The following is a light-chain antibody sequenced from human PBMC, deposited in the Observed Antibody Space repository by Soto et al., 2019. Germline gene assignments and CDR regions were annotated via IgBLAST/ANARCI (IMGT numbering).Light chain of an antibody. CDR1: QSISSW. CDR3: QQYNSYSSST. Sequence: DIQMTQSPSTLSASVGDRVTITYQASQSISSWLAWYQQKSGKAPKLLIHKASSLQSGVPSRFSGSGSGTEFTLTISSLQPDDIATYYCQQYNSYSSSTFGQGTKLEIE. V-gene: IGKV1-5*03. CDR2: KAS. J-gene: IGKJ2*01.